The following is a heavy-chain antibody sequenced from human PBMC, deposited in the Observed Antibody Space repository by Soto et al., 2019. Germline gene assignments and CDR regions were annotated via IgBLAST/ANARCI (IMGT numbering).Heavy chain of an antibody. CDR2: ISNSGST. Sequence: SETLSLTCTVSGGSVTSDEDYWTWIRQSPGKGLEWIGYISNSGSTGYNPSLKTRLSMSVDRSKNQFTLRLTSVTAADTAAYFCATESGSTYGYFDHWGQGTQVTVSS. D-gene: IGHD4-17*01. J-gene: IGHJ4*02. CDR1: GGSVTSDEDY. CDR3: ATESGSTYGYFDH. V-gene: IGHV4-30-4*01.